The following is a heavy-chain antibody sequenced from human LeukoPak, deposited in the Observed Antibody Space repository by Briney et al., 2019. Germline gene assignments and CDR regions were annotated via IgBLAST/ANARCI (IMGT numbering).Heavy chain of an antibody. CDR3: AREYDSKGRFDY. V-gene: IGHV3-21*01. D-gene: IGHD3-22*01. CDR2: ISSGSSYI. CDR1: GFIFDDYG. Sequence: GGSLRLSCAASGFIFDDYGMNWVRQAPGKGPEWVSSISSGSSYIYYADSVKGRFTISRDNANNSVYLQMSSLRDEDMGVYYCAREYDSKGRFDYWGQGTLVTVSS. J-gene: IGHJ4*02.